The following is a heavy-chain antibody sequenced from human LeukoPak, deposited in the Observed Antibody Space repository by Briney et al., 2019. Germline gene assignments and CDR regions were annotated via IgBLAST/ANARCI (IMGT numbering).Heavy chain of an antibody. V-gene: IGHV1-46*01. CDR3: TSESITMVRGVTYGMDV. J-gene: IGHJ6*02. CDR1: GYTFTGYY. CDR2: INPSGGST. D-gene: IGHD3-10*01. Sequence: ASVKVSCKASGYTFTGYYMHWVRQAPGQGLEWMGIINPSGGSTSYAQKFQGRVTMTRDTSTSTVYMELSSLRSEDTAVYYCTSESITMVRGVTYGMDVWGQGTTVTVSS.